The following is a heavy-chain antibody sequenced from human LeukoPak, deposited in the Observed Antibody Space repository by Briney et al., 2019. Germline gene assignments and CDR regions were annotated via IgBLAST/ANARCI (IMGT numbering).Heavy chain of an antibody. CDR1: GSTFTSYW. J-gene: IGHJ4*02. CDR2: IISDGSST. D-gene: IGHD3-22*01. CDR3: AMGPYYYDSSGYYY. Sequence: GGSLRLSCVASGSTFTSYWMHWVRQAPGKGLVWVSRIISDGSSTNYADSVKGRFTISRDNAKNTLYLQMNSLRAEDTAVYYCAMGPYYYDSSGYYYWGQGTLVTVSS. V-gene: IGHV3-74*01.